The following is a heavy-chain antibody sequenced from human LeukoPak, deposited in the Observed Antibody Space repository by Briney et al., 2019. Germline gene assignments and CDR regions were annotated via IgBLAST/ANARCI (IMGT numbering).Heavy chain of an antibody. Sequence: GGSLRLSCAASGFTVSSNYMSWVRQAPGRGLEWVSVIYSGGSTYYADSVTGRFTISRDNSKNTLYLQMNSLRAEDTAVYYCARGVTGSATYYYYYMDVWGKGTTVTVSS. CDR2: IYSGGST. V-gene: IGHV3-53*01. CDR3: ARGVTGSATYYYYYMDV. J-gene: IGHJ6*03. CDR1: GFTVSSNY. D-gene: IGHD1-14*01.